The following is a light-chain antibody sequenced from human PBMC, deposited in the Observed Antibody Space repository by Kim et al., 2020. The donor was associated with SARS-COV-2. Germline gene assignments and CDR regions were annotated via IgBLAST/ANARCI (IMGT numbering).Light chain of an antibody. J-gene: IGKJ4*01. CDR2: GVS. V-gene: IGKV1-33*01. CDR1: QVIRNY. Sequence: DIQMTQSPSFLSASVGDRVTITCQESQVIRNYLSWYHQKPGSAPKLLIYGVSNLEPGVPSRFSGSGSVTDFNGSGTHFTFTISSLQTVDIGTYYCQQYDNPPLTFGGGTKVDIK. CDR3: QQYDNPPLT.